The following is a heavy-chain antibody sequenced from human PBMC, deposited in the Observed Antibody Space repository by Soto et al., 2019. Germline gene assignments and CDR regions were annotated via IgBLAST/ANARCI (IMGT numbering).Heavy chain of an antibody. CDR1: GGSFSGYY. V-gene: IGHV4-34*01. Sequence: QVQLQQWGAGLLKPSETLSLTCAVYGGSFSGYYWSWIRQPPGKGLEWIGEINHSGSTNYNPSLKSRVTISVDTSKNQFSLKLSSVTAADTAVYYCARGRSNNGAYYYYYYGMDVWGQGTTVTVSS. J-gene: IGHJ6*02. CDR2: INHSGST. D-gene: IGHD2-2*01. CDR3: ARGRSNNGAYYYYYYGMDV.